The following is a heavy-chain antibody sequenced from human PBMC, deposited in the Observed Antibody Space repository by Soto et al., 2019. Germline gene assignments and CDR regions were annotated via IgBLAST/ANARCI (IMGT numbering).Heavy chain of an antibody. Sequence: QVQLQESGPGLVKPSQTLSLTCTVSGGSISSGGYYWSWIRQHPGKGLEWIGYIYYSGSTYYNPSLKSRVTSSVDPSKNQFSLKLSSVTAADTAVYYCARTSYDSSGTAADPWGQGTLVTVSS. J-gene: IGHJ5*02. CDR3: ARTSYDSSGTAADP. V-gene: IGHV4-31*03. D-gene: IGHD3-22*01. CDR2: IYYSGST. CDR1: GGSISSGGYY.